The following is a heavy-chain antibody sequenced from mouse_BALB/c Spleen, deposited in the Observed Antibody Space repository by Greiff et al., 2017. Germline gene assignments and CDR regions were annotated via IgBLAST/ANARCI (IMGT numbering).Heavy chain of an antibody. J-gene: IGHJ4*01. V-gene: IGHV3-2*02. CDR2: ISYSGST. CDR1: GYSITSDYA. Sequence: EVKLQESGPGLVKPSQSLSLTCTVTGYSITSDYAWNWIRQFPGNKLEWMGYISYSGSTSYNPSLKSRISITRDTSKNQFFLQLNSVTTEDTATYYCAIYGNYVNYAMDYWGQGTSVTVSS. CDR3: AIYGNYVNYAMDY. D-gene: IGHD2-1*01.